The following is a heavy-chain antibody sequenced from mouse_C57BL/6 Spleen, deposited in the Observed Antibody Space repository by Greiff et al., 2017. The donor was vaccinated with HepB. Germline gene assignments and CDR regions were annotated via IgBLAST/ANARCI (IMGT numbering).Heavy chain of an antibody. D-gene: IGHD1-1*01. V-gene: IGHV1-4*01. CDR1: GYTFTSYT. J-gene: IGHJ2*01. CDR3: AKGDFITTEDY. CDR2: INPSSGDT. Sequence: VQLQQSGAELARPGASVKMSCKASGYTFTSYTMHWVKQRPGQGLEWIGYINPSSGDTKYNQKFKDKATLTADKSSSTAYMQLSSLTSEDSAVYYCAKGDFITTEDYWGQGTTLTVSS.